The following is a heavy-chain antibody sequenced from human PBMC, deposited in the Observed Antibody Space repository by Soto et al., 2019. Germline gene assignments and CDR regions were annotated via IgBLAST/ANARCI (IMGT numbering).Heavy chain of an antibody. CDR1: GYTFTSYD. CDR3: ARGKSLEN. Sequence: QVQLVQSGAEVKKPGASVKVSCKASGYTFTSYDINWVRQATGQGLEWMGWMNPNSGNTGYAPKFQGRVTMTRDTSMTTAYMEMSSLRSDDTAVYYCARGKSLENWGQGTLVIVSS. V-gene: IGHV1-8*01. CDR2: MNPNSGNT. J-gene: IGHJ4*02.